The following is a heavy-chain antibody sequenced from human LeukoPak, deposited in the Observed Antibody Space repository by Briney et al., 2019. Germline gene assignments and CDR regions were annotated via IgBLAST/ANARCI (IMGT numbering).Heavy chain of an antibody. CDR3: ARDGSTGWHYFEY. CDR2: IYSDGGT. D-gene: IGHD6-19*01. V-gene: IGHV3-NL1*01. CDR1: GFTFSNYE. J-gene: IGHJ4*02. Sequence: PGGSLRLSCAASGFTFSNYEMNWVRQAPGQGLEWVSVIYSDGGTSFAGNTYYADSVEGRFTVSRDNSKNTLYLQMNSLRTEDTAVYYCARDGSTGWHYFEYWGQGTLVTVSS.